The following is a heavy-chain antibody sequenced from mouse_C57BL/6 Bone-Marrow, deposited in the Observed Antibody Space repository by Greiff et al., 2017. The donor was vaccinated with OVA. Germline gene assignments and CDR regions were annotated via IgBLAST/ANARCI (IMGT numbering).Heavy chain of an antibody. V-gene: IGHV1-55*01. CDR1: GYTFTSYW. Sequence: QVQLQQPGAELVKPGASVTMSCKASGYTFTSYWITWVKQRPGQGLEWIGDIYPGSGSTNYNEKFKSKATLTVDTSSSTAYMQLSSLTSEDSAVYYCATLRRRGVYFDYWGQGTTLTVSS. CDR3: ATLRRRGVYFDY. CDR2: IYPGSGST. J-gene: IGHJ2*01. D-gene: IGHD2-12*01.